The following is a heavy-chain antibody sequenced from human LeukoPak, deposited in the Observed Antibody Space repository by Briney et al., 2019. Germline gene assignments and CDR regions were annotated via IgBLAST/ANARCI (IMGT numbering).Heavy chain of an antibody. CDR3: ARSGGDGYNLYWYFDL. CDR1: GSLFTSYW. Sequence: GGSLPISGQGSGSLFTSYWIGWVRRPPGKGLEWMGIIYPGDSDTRYSPSFQGHVTISADKSISTAYLQWSSLKASDTAMYYCARSGGDGYNLYWYFDLWGRGTLVTVSS. J-gene: IGHJ2*01. V-gene: IGHV5-51*01. CDR2: IYPGDSDT. D-gene: IGHD5-24*01.